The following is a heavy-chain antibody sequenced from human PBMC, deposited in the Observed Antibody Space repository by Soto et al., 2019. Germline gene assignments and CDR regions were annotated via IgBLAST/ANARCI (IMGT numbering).Heavy chain of an antibody. V-gene: IGHV4-39*01. CDR3: ARHLPYPTGSYSWFDR. CDR2: MHYSVST. J-gene: IGHJ5*02. CDR1: GDSISSTKYY. Sequence: SETLSLSCTVAGDSISSTKYYWGWIRQPPGKGLEWIGSMHYSVSTYYNPSLKSRATISVDTSKNQFSLKLNSVTAADTAVYYCARHLPYPTGSYSWFDRWGLGTLVT. D-gene: IGHD3-10*01.